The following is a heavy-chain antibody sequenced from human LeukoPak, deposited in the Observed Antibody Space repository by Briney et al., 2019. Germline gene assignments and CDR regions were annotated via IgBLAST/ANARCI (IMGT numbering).Heavy chain of an antibody. CDR2: ISAYNGNT. J-gene: IGHJ6*03. V-gene: IGHV1-18*01. D-gene: IGHD1-26*01. Sequence: GASVKVSCKASGYTFTSYGISWVRQAPGQGLEWMGWISAYNGNTNYAQKLQGRVTMTRDTSISTAYMELSRLRSDDTAVYYCARDGATTGRGYYYYMDVWGKGTTVTVSS. CDR1: GYTFTSYG. CDR3: ARDGATTGRGYYYYMDV.